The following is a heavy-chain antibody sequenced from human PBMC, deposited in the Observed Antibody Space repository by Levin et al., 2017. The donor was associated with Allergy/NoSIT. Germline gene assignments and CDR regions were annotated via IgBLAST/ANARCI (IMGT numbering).Heavy chain of an antibody. Sequence: PGESLKISCAASGLTFSRYGMHWVRQAPGEGLEWVAVIWGDGSIQKYADSVMGRFTISKDNFKNTVTLQMNSLRVEDTAVYYCATDRGSSPFDFWGQGTLVTVSS. CDR2: IWGDGSIQ. CDR1: GLTFSRYG. CDR3: ATDRGSSPFDF. D-gene: IGHD3-10*01. J-gene: IGHJ4*02. V-gene: IGHV3-33*03.